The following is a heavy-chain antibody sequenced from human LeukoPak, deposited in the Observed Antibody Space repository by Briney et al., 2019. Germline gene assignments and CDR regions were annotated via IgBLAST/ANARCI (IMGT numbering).Heavy chain of an antibody. CDR2: IYHSGST. J-gene: IGHJ4*02. V-gene: IGHV4-30-2*01. D-gene: IGHD3-10*01. CDR1: GGSISSGGYS. CDR3: ARGRVMVRGPLDY. Sequence: SETLSLTRAVSGGSISSGGYSWSWIRQPPGKGLEWIGYIYHSGSTYYSPSLKSRVTISVDRSKNQFSLKLSSVTAADTAVYYCARGRVMVRGPLDYWGQGTLVTVSS.